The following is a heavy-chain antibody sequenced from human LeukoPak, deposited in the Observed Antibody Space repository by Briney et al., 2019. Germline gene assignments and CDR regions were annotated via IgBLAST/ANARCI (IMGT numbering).Heavy chain of an antibody. CDR3: ARACGGDCYLSDY. CDR2: ISTSSSYM. V-gene: IGHV3-21*01. Sequence: GGSLRLSCAASGFTFSSYSMNLVRQAPGKGLEWVSSISTSSSYMYYADSVKGRFTISRDNAKNSLYLQMNSLRAEDTAVYYCARACGGDCYLSDYWGQGTLVTVSS. J-gene: IGHJ4*02. D-gene: IGHD2-21*02. CDR1: GFTFSSYS.